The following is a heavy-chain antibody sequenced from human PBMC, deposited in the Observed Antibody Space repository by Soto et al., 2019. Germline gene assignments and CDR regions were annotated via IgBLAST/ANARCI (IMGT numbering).Heavy chain of an antibody. D-gene: IGHD2-2*01. Sequence: EVQLLESGGGLVQPGGSLRRSCAASGFTFSTYAMSWVRQAPRKGLEWVSAISGNGGDDTYYADSVKGRFTISRDNSKNTLYLQMNSLRAEDTAVYYCVPLCRYCSTTTPSWGQGTLVTVSS. CDR1: GFTFSTYA. J-gene: IGHJ4*02. CDR3: VPLCRYCSTTTPS. V-gene: IGHV3-23*01. CDR2: ISGNGGDDT.